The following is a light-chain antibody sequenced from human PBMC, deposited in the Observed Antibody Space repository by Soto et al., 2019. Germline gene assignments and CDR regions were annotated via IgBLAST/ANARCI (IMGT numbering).Light chain of an antibody. V-gene: IGLV7-43*01. CDR3: LLYFGGTRV. CDR1: TGAVTRTYY. CDR2: STR. J-gene: IGLJ3*02. Sequence: QTVVTQEPSLTVSPGGTVTLTCASSTGAVTRTYYPNWYQQKPGQAPRSLIYSTRTRHSWTPSLFSGSLPGAKAALTLAGVQPEDEDDYYCLLYFGGTRVFGGGTKLTVL.